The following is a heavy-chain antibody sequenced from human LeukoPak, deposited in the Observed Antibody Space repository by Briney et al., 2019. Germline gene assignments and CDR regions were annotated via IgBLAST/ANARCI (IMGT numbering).Heavy chain of an antibody. D-gene: IGHD6-19*01. Sequence: TGGSLRLSCAASAFTFEDYAMHWVRQAPGKGLEWVSLISGDGGSTYFADSVKGRFTVSRDNSKNSLYLQMNSLRPEDTALYYCAKVPSSASGWYRFDYWGQGTLVTVSS. J-gene: IGHJ4*02. CDR1: AFTFEDYA. CDR3: AKVPSSASGWYRFDY. CDR2: ISGDGGST. V-gene: IGHV3-43*02.